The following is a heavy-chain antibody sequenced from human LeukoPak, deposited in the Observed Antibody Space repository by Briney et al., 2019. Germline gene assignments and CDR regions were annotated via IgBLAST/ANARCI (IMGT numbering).Heavy chain of an antibody. CDR2: IYPGDSDT. Sequence: HGESLKISCKGSGYSFTSYWIGWVRQMPGKGLEWMGIIYPGDSDTRYSPSFQGQVTISADKSISTAYLQWSSLKASDTAMYYCARLSSGHTVVAYFDYWGQGTLVTVSS. D-gene: IGHD2-15*01. V-gene: IGHV5-51*01. J-gene: IGHJ4*02. CDR3: ARLSSGHTVVAYFDY. CDR1: GYSFTSYW.